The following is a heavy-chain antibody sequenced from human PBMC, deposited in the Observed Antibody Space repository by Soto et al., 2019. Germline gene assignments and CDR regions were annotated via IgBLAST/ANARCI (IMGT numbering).Heavy chain of an antibody. CDR2: ISAYNGNT. Sequence: GASVKVSCKASGYTFTSYGVSWVRQAPGQGLEWMAWISAYNGNTNYAQKLQGRVTMTTDTSTSTAYMELRSLRSDDTAVYYCAIGVTYCSSTSCYTTGYDAFDSWGRRTMVAV. D-gene: IGHD2-2*02. J-gene: IGHJ3*02. V-gene: IGHV1-18*04. CDR1: GYTFTSYG. CDR3: AIGVTYCSSTSCYTTGYDAFDS.